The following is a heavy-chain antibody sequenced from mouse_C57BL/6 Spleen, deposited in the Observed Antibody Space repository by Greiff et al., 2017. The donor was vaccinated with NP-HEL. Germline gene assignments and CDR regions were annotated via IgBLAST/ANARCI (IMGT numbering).Heavy chain of an antibody. Sequence: QVQLQQSGPGLVQPSQSLSITCTVSGFSLTSYGVHWVRQSPGKGLEWLGVIWSGGSTDYNAAFISRLSISKDNSKSQVVFKMNSLQADDTAIYYCARNPYGYDHWFAYWGQGTLVTVSA. D-gene: IGHD2-2*01. CDR2: IWSGGST. CDR1: GFSLTSYG. J-gene: IGHJ3*01. CDR3: ARNPYGYDHWFAY. V-gene: IGHV2-2*01.